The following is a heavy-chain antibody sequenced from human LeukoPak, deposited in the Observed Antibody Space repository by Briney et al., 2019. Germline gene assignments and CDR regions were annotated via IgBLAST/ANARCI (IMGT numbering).Heavy chain of an antibody. CDR3: ARGRYDVLAGYQPPYFDY. Sequence: GGSLRLSCAASGFTFSNYNINWVRQAPGKGLEWVSSISTSSSYKYYADSVKGRFTISRDNAKDSLYLQMNSLRAEDTAVYNWARGRYDVLAGYQPPYFDYWAREPWSPSPQ. D-gene: IGHD3-9*01. J-gene: IGHJ4*02. V-gene: IGHV3-21*01. CDR1: GFTFSNYN. CDR2: ISTSSSYK.